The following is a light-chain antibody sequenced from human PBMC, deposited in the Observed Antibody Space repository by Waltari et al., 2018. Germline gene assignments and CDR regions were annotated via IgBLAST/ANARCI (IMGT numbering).Light chain of an antibody. V-gene: IGKV1-5*03. Sequence: DIQMTQSPSTLSASVGDRVTITCRASQSINNWLAWYQQKPGKAPKLLIYEASTFESGVPSRFSGSASGTEFTLTITSLQPDDFATYYCQQYNSFSHTFGQGTKLEIK. CDR3: QQYNSFSHT. J-gene: IGKJ2*01. CDR1: QSINNW. CDR2: EAS.